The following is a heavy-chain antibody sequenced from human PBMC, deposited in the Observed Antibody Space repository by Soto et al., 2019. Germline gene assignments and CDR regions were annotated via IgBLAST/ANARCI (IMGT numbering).Heavy chain of an antibody. CDR3: ARDYGFGY. CDR1: GFTFSGSA. CDR2: IRTKPNSYAT. J-gene: IGHJ4*02. V-gene: IGHV3-73*01. D-gene: IGHD4-17*01. Sequence: SLRLSCAASGFTFSGSAMHWVRQAAGKGLEWVGHIRTKPNSYATAYAASVEGRFTISRDDSKNTAYLQMNSLKSEDTAVYYCARDYGFGYWGQGTLVTVSS.